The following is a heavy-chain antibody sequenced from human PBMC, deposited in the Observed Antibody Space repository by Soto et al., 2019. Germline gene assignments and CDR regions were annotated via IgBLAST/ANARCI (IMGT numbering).Heavy chain of an antibody. CDR2: INHRGST. D-gene: IGHD5-12*01. Sequence: QVHLQQWGAGLLKPSETLSLTCAVYGESFIGYYWTWIRQPPGKVLEWIGEINHRGSTNYNPSLKSRVTISIDTSKNQFSLKLTSVTAADTSVYYCARTDIVTTNRFDPWGQGTLVTVSA. J-gene: IGHJ5*02. CDR3: ARTDIVTTNRFDP. CDR1: GESFIGYY. V-gene: IGHV4-34*02.